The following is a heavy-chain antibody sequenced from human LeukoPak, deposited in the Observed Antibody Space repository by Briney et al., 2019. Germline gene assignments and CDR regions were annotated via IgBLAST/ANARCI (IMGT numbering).Heavy chain of an antibody. CDR3: ARRGYSYGFKALDY. Sequence: SETLSLTCAVYGGSFSGYYWSWIRQPPGKGLEWIGEINHSGSTNYNPSLKSRVTISVDTSKNQFSLKLRSVTAADTAVYYCARRGYSYGFKALDYWGQGTLVTVSS. D-gene: IGHD5-18*01. J-gene: IGHJ4*02. CDR2: INHSGST. V-gene: IGHV4-34*01. CDR1: GGSFSGYY.